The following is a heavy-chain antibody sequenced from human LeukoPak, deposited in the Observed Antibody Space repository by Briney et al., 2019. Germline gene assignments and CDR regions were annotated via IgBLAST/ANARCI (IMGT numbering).Heavy chain of an antibody. J-gene: IGHJ4*02. Sequence: ASVKVSCKASGYTFTSYAMHWVRQAPGQRLEWMGWINAGNGNTKYSQKFQGSVTITRDTSASTAYMELSSLRSEDTAVYYCARAQTRIAATDYWGQGTLVTVSS. CDR1: GYTFTSYA. CDR3: ARAQTRIAATDY. V-gene: IGHV1-3*01. D-gene: IGHD6-13*01. CDR2: INAGNGNT.